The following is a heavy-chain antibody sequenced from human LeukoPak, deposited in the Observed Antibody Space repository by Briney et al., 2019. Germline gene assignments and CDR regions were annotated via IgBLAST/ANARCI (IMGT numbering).Heavy chain of an antibody. CDR3: ARDTSRGFDY. CDR2: ISSSSSTI. CDR1: GFTFSSYS. J-gene: IGHJ4*02. Sequence: GGSLRLSCAAPGFTFSSYSMNWVRQAPGKGLEWVSYISSSSSTIYYADSVKGRFTISRDNAKNSLFLQMNSLRVEDTAVYYCARDTSRGFDYWGQGTLVTVSS. V-gene: IGHV3-48*01.